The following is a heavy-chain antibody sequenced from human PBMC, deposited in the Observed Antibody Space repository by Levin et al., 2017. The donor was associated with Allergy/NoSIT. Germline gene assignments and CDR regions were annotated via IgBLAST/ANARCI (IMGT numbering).Heavy chain of an antibody. CDR1: GFTFSSYG. V-gene: IGHV3-33*01. Sequence: GGSLRLSCAASGFTFSSYGMHWVRQAPGKGLEWVAVIWYDGSNKYYADSVKGRFTISRDNSKNTLYLQMNSLRAEDTAVYYCARDGLPSSSEYPQDYYGMDVWGQGTTVTVSS. CDR3: ARDGLPSSSEYPQDYYGMDV. D-gene: IGHD6-13*01. CDR2: IWYDGSNK. J-gene: IGHJ6*02.